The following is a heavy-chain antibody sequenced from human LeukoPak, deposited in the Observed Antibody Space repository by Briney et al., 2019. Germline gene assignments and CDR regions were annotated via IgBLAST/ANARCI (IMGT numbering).Heavy chain of an antibody. V-gene: IGHV1-8*01. CDR3: ARGVRAAADYDY. J-gene: IGHJ4*02. CDR1: GYTFTSYD. D-gene: IGHD6-13*01. CDR2: MNPNGGNT. Sequence: GASVKVSCKASGYTFTSYDINWVRQATGQGLEWMGWMNPNGGNTGYAQKFQGRVTMTRNTSISTAYMELSSLRSEDTAVYYCARGVRAAADYDYWGQGTLVTVSS.